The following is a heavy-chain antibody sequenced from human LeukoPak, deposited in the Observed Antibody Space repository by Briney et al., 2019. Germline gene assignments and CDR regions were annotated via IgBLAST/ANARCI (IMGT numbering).Heavy chain of an antibody. Sequence: GGSLRLSCTASRFTFPSYAMSWVRQTPGKGLEWVAGVSGSGESTFYADAVKGRFTIFRDNSEDTLFLQMDSLRAEDTGVYYCAKEGGYSSRWYPFDYWGQGTLVTVSS. J-gene: IGHJ4*02. CDR3: AKEGGYSSRWYPFDY. V-gene: IGHV3-23*01. D-gene: IGHD6-13*01. CDR1: RFTFPSYA. CDR2: VSGSGEST.